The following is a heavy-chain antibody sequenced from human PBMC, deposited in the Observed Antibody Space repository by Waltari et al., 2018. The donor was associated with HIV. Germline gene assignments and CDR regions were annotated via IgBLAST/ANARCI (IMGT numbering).Heavy chain of an antibody. V-gene: IGHV4-34*01. CDR2: INHSGST. Sequence: QVQLQQWGAGLLKPSETLSLTCAVYGVSFRGYYWSWIRQSPGKGLEWIGEINHSGSTNSNPSLKSRVTMAVDTSKNQFSLKLSFVTAADTAVYYCARGGNYYGSGSYYKLDYWGQGTLVTVSS. J-gene: IGHJ4*02. CDR3: ARGGNYYGSGSYYKLDY. CDR1: GVSFRGYY. D-gene: IGHD3-10*01.